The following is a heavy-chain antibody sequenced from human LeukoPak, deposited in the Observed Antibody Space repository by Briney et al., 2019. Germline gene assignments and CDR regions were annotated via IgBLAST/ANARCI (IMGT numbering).Heavy chain of an antibody. CDR2: ISWNSGSI. J-gene: IGHJ4*02. CDR3: ARDPIVVVPAAIVDY. CDR1: GFTFDDYA. D-gene: IGHD2-2*02. V-gene: IGHV3-9*01. Sequence: PGRSLRLSCAASGFTFDDYAMHWVRQAPGKGLEWVSGISWNSGSIGYADSVKGRFTISRDNAKNSLYLQMNSLRAEDTAVYYCARDPIVVVPAAIVDYWGQGTLVTVSS.